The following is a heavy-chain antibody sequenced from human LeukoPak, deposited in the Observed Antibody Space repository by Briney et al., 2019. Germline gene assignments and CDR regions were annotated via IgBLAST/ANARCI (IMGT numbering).Heavy chain of an antibody. CDR2: ISGGDGTT. CDR3: AKFPGESYSTGPIDY. Sequence: GGSLRLSCAASGFTFNNYAMSWVRQAPGKGLEWVSGISGGDGTTSDADSVKGRFTISRDNSRNTLYLQINSLRAEDTAVYYCAKFPGESYSTGPIDYWGQGALVTASS. CDR1: GFTFNNYA. V-gene: IGHV3-23*01. D-gene: IGHD2-8*02. J-gene: IGHJ4*02.